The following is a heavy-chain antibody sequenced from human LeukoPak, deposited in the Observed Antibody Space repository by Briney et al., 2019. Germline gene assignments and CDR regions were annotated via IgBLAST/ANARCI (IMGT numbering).Heavy chain of an antibody. CDR1: GFTFSSYA. D-gene: IGHD7-27*01. Sequence: GGSLRLSCAASGFTFSSYAMSWVRQAPGKGLEWVSAISGSGANTYYADSVKGRFTISRDDSKNTLYLQMNSLRAEDTAVYYCARDQMEANWGPYYYYGMDVWGQGTTVTVSS. CDR3: ARDQMEANWGPYYYYGMDV. CDR2: ISGSGANT. J-gene: IGHJ6*02. V-gene: IGHV3-23*01.